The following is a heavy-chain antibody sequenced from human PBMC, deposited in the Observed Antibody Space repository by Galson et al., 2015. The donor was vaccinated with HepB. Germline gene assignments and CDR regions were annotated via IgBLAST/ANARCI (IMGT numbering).Heavy chain of an antibody. V-gene: IGHV1-45*02. Sequence: SVKVSCKASGYTFTYRYLYWVRQAPGQALEWMGWITPFNGNTNYAQKFQDRVTITRDRSMSTAYIELSSLRSEDTAMYYCARSTESDSSGSDAFDIRGQGTMVTVSS. D-gene: IGHD3-22*01. CDR1: GYTFTYRY. J-gene: IGHJ3*02. CDR2: ITPFNGNT. CDR3: ARSTESDSSGSDAFDI.